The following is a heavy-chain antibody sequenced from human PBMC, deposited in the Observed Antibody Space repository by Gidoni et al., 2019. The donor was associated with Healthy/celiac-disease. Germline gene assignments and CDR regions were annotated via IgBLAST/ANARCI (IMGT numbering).Heavy chain of an antibody. V-gene: IGHV3-30-3*01. CDR1: GFPFSSYA. CDR3: ARDEVLNIVVVPAAGAFDI. CDR2: ISYDGSNK. D-gene: IGHD2-2*01. J-gene: IGHJ3*02. Sequence: QVQLVESGGGVVQPGRSLRLSCAASGFPFSSYALHWVRQAPGKGLEWVAVISYDGSNKYYADSVKGRFTISRDNSKNTLYLQMNSLRAEDTAVYYCARDEVLNIVVVPAAGAFDIWGQGTMVTVSS.